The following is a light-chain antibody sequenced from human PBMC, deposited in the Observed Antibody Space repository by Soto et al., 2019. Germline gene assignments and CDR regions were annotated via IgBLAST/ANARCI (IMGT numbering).Light chain of an antibody. J-gene: IGLJ1*01. Sequence: QSALTQPASVSGSPGQSITISCTGTSSDVGGYIYVSWYQQHPGKAPKLMIYDVTSRPSGVSYRFSGSKSGNTASLTISGLQAEDEADYYCSSYKTSSSYVFGTGTKVTVL. CDR1: SSDVGGYIY. CDR2: DVT. V-gene: IGLV2-14*01. CDR3: SSYKTSSSYV.